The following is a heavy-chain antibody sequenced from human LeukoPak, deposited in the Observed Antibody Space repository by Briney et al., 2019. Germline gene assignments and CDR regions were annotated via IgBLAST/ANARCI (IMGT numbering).Heavy chain of an antibody. V-gene: IGHV4-34*01. D-gene: IGHD3-9*01. J-gene: IGHJ4*02. CDR2: INHSGST. Sequence: KASETLSLTCVVYGGSFSGYYWTWIRQPPGKGLEWIGEINHSGSTNQNPSFKSRVTISVDTSKNQFSLKVSSVTAADTAVYYCARGPTTDYDVLTGYYYFDYWGQGTLVTVSS. CDR3: ARGPTTDYDVLTGYYYFDY. CDR1: GGSFSGYY.